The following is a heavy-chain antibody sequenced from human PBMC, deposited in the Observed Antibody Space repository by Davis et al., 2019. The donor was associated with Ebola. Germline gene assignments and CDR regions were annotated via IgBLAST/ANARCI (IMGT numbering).Heavy chain of an antibody. D-gene: IGHD3-10*01. CDR2: INSNSGTS. CDR3: GKDFYGSGSYIDA. J-gene: IGHJ5*02. Sequence: SLKISCATSGLTFDNYAMHWFRQAPGKGLEWVSGINSNSGTSAYADSVKGRFTISRDNAQDSLYLQMNRLRTEDTAFYYCGKDFYGSGSYIDAWGQGTLVTVSS. V-gene: IGHV3-9*01. CDR1: GLTFDNYA.